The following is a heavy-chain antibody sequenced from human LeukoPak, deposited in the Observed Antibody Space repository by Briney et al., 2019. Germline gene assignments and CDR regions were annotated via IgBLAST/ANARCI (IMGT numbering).Heavy chain of an antibody. J-gene: IGHJ4*02. D-gene: IGHD4-17*01. V-gene: IGHV1-2*02. Sequence: ASVKVSCKASGYTFTSYYIHWVRQAPGQGLEWMGWINPKSGGTNYAQKFQGRVTMTRDTSISTAYMELSSLRSDDTAVYYCARDRVDGDLDYWGQGTLATVSS. CDR2: INPKSGGT. CDR3: ARDRVDGDLDY. CDR1: GYTFTSYY.